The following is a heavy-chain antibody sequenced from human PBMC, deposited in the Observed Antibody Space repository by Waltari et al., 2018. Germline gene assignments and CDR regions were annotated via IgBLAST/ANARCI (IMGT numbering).Heavy chain of an antibody. CDR2: IYYSENT. CDR3: AKVWKNYRTDY. J-gene: IGHJ4*02. V-gene: IGHV4-39*07. Sequence: QLQLQESGPGLVKPSETLSLTCTVSSGAISSSGYYWGWIRQPPGKGLEWMGSIYYSENTYYNPSLKNRVTISVDTSKNQFSLKVTSVTAADTAVYYCAKVWKNYRTDYWGQGTLVTVSS. CDR1: SGAISSSGYY. D-gene: IGHD1-7*01.